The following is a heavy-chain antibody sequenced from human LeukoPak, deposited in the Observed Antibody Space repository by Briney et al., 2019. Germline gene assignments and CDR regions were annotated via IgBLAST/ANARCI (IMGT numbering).Heavy chain of an antibody. CDR3: AKDAQRGFDYSNSFQY. CDR2: IWSDATNI. V-gene: IGHV3-33*06. CDR1: GFIFTDYG. D-gene: IGHD4-11*01. J-gene: IGHJ4*02. Sequence: PGGSLRLSCAASGFIFTDYGFHWVRQAPGKGLEWVADIWSDATNIYYANSVKGRFFIQRDDYQNTVYLELSSLRADDTAVYYCAKDAQRGFDYSNSFQYWGQGALVTVSS.